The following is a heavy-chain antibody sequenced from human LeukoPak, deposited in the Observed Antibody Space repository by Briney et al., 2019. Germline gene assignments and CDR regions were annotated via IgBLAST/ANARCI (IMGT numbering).Heavy chain of an antibody. CDR1: GFTGSNNY. CDR3: AKGTSSSCYSAPNY. CDR2: ICSNDNNT. V-gene: IGHV3-23*01. J-gene: IGHJ4*02. D-gene: IGHD2-15*01. Sequence: GGSLRLSCAASGFTGSNNYMSWVRQAPGKGLEWVSAICSNDNNTYYANSVKGRFTISRDNSKNTLSLQLNSLRAEDTAVYYCAKGTSSSCYSAPNYWGQGTLVTVSS.